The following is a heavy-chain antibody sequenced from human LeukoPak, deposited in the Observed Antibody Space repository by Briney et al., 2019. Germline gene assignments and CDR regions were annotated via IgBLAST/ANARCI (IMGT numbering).Heavy chain of an antibody. CDR1: GGSFSNYY. CDR3: ARGLGSSSAGY. D-gene: IGHD6-6*01. Sequence: SETLSLTCGVYGGSFSNYYWSCIRQSPGKGLEWIGEINHSGSTNYNPSLKSRVTISVDTSKNQFSLKLSSVTAADTAVYYCARGLGSSSAGYWGQGTLVTVSS. V-gene: IGHV4-34*01. CDR2: INHSGST. J-gene: IGHJ4*02.